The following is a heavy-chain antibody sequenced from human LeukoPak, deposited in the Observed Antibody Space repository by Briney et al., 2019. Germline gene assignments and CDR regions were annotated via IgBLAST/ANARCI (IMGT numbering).Heavy chain of an antibody. CDR2: IIPIFGTA. V-gene: IGHV1-69*01. CDR1: EGTFSSYA. J-gene: IGHJ3*02. CDR3: ARSIAVAGTKTYAFDI. Sequence: SVKVSCKASEGTFSSYAISWVRQAPGQGLEWMGGIIPIFGTANYAQKFQGRVTITADESTSTAYMELSSLRSEDTAVYYCARSIAVAGTKTYAFDIWGQGTMVTVSS. D-gene: IGHD6-19*01.